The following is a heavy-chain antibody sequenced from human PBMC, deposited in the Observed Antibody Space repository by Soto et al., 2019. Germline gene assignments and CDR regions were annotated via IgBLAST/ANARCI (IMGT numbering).Heavy chain of an antibody. J-gene: IGHJ4*02. CDR2: ISSSSSYI. V-gene: IGHV3-21*01. Sequence: GGSLRLSCAASGFTFSSYSMNWVRQAPGKGLEWVSSISSSSSYIYYADSVKGRFTISRDNAKNSLYLQMNSLRAEDTAVYYCARDLPPPPGYDFWSGYYLPFDYWGQGTLVTVSS. D-gene: IGHD3-3*01. CDR1: GFTFSSYS. CDR3: ARDLPPPPGYDFWSGYYLPFDY.